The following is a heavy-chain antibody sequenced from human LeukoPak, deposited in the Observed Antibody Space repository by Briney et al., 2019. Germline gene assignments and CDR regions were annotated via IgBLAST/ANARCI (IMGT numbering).Heavy chain of an antibody. CDR3: ARDRSAYDPYFDY. CDR1: GGSISSYY. Sequence: SETLSLTCTVSGGSISSYYWSWIRQPPGKGLGWVGYIYYSGSTNYNPSLKSRVSISVDTSKHQFSLRLNSVTAADTAVYYCARDRSAYDPYFDYWGQGTLVTVSS. J-gene: IGHJ4*02. V-gene: IGHV4-59*01. D-gene: IGHD5-12*01. CDR2: IYYSGST.